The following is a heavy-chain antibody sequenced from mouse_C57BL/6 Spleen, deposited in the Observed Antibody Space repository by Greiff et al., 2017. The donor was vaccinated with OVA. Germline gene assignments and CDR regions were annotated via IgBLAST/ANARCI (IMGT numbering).Heavy chain of an antibody. J-gene: IGHJ4*01. CDR3: ARWPSRYAMDY. Sequence: QVQLQQPGAELVKPGASVKLSCKASGYTFTSYWMHWVKQRPGQGLEWIGMIHPNSGSTNYNEKFKSKATLTVDKSSSTAYMQLSSLTSEDSAVYYGARWPSRYAMDYWGQGTSVTVSS. V-gene: IGHV1-64*01. CDR2: IHPNSGST. CDR1: GYTFTSYW.